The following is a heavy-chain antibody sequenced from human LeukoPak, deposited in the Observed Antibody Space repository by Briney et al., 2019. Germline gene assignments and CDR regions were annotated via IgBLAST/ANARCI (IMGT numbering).Heavy chain of an antibody. J-gene: IGHJ4*02. V-gene: IGHV1-2*06. CDR2: INPNSGGT. CDR3: ALTQSYYYESSGHYVLDY. D-gene: IGHD3-22*01. Sequence: ASVKVSCKASGYTFTGYYMHWVRQAPGQGLEWMGRINPNSGGTNYAQTFQGRVTMTRDTSISTAYMELSRLRSDDTAVYHCALTQSYYYESSGHYVLDYWGQGTLVTVSS. CDR1: GYTFTGYY.